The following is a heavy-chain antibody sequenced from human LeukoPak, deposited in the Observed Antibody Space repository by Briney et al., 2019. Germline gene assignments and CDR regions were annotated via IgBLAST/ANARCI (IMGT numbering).Heavy chain of an antibody. J-gene: IGHJ4*02. V-gene: IGHV3-23*01. CDR2: ISGSGDHT. D-gene: IGHD2-15*01. CDR1: GLTFSTYG. CDR3: AKDGGH. Sequence: GGSLRLSCAASGLTFSTYGMTWVRQAPGKGLERVSGISGSGDHTHYADSVKGRFTISRDNSKDTLYLQMNSLRAEDTAVYHCAKDGGHWGQGTLVTVSS.